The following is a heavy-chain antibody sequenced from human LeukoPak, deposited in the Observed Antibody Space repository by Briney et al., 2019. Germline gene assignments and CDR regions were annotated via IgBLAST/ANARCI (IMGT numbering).Heavy chain of an antibody. CDR1: GYTFTSYD. CDR3: ARGGQYYYYYGMDV. CDR2: MNHNSGNT. J-gene: IGHJ6*02. V-gene: IGHV1-8*01. Sequence: ASVKVSCKASGYTFTSYDINWVRQATGQGLEWMGWMNHNSGNTGYAQKFQGRVTMTRNTSISTAYMELSSLRSEDTAVYYCARGGQYYYYYGMDVWGQGTTVTVSS.